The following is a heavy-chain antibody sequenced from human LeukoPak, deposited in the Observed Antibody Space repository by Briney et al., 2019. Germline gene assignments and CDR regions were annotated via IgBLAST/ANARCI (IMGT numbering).Heavy chain of an antibody. CDR2: IYYSGST. Sequence: PSETLSLTCTVSGGSISSYYWSWIRQPPGKGLEWIGYIYYSGSTNYNPSLKSRVTISVDTSKNQFSLKLSSVTAADTAVYYCARDPREKYSSTRVGAFDIWGQGTMVTVSS. J-gene: IGHJ3*02. CDR1: GGSISSYY. D-gene: IGHD6-13*01. V-gene: IGHV4-59*01. CDR3: ARDPREKYSSTRVGAFDI.